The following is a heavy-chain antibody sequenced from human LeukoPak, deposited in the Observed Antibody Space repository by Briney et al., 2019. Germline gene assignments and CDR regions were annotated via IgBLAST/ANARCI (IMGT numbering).Heavy chain of an antibody. Sequence: SETLSLTCTVPGGSISSYYWSWIRQPPGKGLEWIGYIYYSGSTNYNPSLKSRVTISVDTSKNQFSLKLSSVTAADTAVYYCARGTVAGTQDFDYWGQGTLVTVSS. CDR2: IYYSGST. CDR3: ARGTVAGTQDFDY. CDR1: GGSISSYY. V-gene: IGHV4-59*01. D-gene: IGHD6-19*01. J-gene: IGHJ4*02.